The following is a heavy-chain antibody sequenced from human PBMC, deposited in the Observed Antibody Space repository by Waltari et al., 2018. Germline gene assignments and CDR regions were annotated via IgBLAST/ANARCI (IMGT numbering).Heavy chain of an antibody. J-gene: IGHJ4*02. D-gene: IGHD3-3*01. V-gene: IGHV4-59*11. Sequence: QVQLQESGPGLVKPSETLSLTCTVSGGSISSHYWSWIRQPPGKGLEWIGDIYYSGSTNYNPSLKSRVTISVDTSKNQFSLKLSSVTAADTAVYYCASFWSGYPADGYYFDYWGQGTLVTVSS. CDR1: GGSISSHY. CDR2: IYYSGST. CDR3: ASFWSGYPADGYYFDY.